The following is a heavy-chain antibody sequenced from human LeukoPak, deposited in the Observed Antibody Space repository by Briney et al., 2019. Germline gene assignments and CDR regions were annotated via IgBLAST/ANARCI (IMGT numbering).Heavy chain of an antibody. D-gene: IGHD4-23*01. V-gene: IGHV3-69-1*01. Sequence: PGGSLRLSCAASGFTFSDYYMNWVRQAPGKGLEWVSSISSSRTIYYADSVKGRFTISRDNAKNSLYLQMNSLRAEDTAVYYCAKPAGVTYRNFDYWGQGTLVTVSS. CDR2: ISSSRTI. CDR3: AKPAGVTYRNFDY. CDR1: GFTFSDYY. J-gene: IGHJ4*02.